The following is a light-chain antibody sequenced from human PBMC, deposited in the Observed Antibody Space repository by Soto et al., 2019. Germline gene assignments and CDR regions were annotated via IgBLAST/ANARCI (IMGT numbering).Light chain of an antibody. CDR3: QQYYNWPPYT. CDR2: GAS. V-gene: IGKV3-15*01. Sequence: IVMTQSPATLSVSPGARATLSCRASETVRSTVAWFQQKPGQAPRLLSFGASTRATGIPTRFTGSGSGTEFTLTIDSLQSEDFAVYYCQQYYNWPPYTFGQGTKLEIK. CDR1: ETVRST. J-gene: IGKJ2*01.